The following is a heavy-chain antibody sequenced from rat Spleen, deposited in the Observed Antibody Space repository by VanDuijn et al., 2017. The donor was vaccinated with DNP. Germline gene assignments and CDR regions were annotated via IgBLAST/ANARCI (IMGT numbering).Heavy chain of an antibody. D-gene: IGHD3-4*01. J-gene: IGHJ2*01. Sequence: QVQLKESGPGLVQPSQTLSLTCTVSGFSLTTNGVSWVRQPPGRGLEWIAAISTGGNTYYNSALKSRLSISRATSKSQLFLRMNSLQTEDTAMYFCTREREPNDNPDYFDFWGQGVLVTVSS. V-gene: IGHV2S12*01. CDR3: TREREPNDNPDYFDF. CDR2: ISTGGNT. CDR1: GFSLTTNG.